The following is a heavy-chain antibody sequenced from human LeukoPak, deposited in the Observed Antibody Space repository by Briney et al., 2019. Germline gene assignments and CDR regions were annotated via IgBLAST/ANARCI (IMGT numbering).Heavy chain of an antibody. CDR2: INHSGST. Sequence: SETLSLTCAVYGGSFSGYYWSWIRQPPGKGLEWIGEINHSGSTNYNPSLKSRVTISVDTSKNQFSLKLSSVTAADTAVYYCARGKPPNTSLVLRYFDWLPPSYYYYYMDVWGKGTTVTVSS. V-gene: IGHV4-34*01. D-gene: IGHD3-9*01. CDR3: ARGKPPNTSLVLRYFDWLPPSYYYYYMDV. CDR1: GGSFSGYY. J-gene: IGHJ6*03.